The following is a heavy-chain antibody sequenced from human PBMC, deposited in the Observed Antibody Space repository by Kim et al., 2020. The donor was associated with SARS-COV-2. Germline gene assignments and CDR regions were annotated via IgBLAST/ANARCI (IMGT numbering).Heavy chain of an antibody. D-gene: IGHD6-13*01. CDR2: IDKSGRNI. Sequence: GGSLRLSCAASGFTFSDYAMTWVRQVPGEGLDWVSSIDKSGRNIYYTDSAKGRFTISRDNSKHTLYLQMNSLRAEDTAVYYCAKKGRDTSSWYYFDYWG. CDR3: AKKGRDTSSWYYFDY. CDR1: GFTFSDYA. J-gene: IGHJ4*01. V-gene: IGHV3-23*05.